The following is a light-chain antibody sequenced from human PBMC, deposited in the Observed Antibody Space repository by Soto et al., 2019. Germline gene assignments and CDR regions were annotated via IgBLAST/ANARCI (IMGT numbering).Light chain of an antibody. Sequence: QSALTQPPSASGSPGQSVTISCTGTSSDVGGYNYVSWYQQHPGKAPKLMIYEVSKRPSGVPDRFSGSKSGNTASLTVCGLQAEDEADYYCISYAGSNLLYVFGTGTKLTVL. CDR2: EVS. J-gene: IGLJ1*01. CDR3: ISYAGSNLLYV. V-gene: IGLV2-8*01. CDR1: SSDVGGYNY.